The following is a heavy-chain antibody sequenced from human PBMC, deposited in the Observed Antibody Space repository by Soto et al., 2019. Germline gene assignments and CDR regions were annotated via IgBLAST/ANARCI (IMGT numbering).Heavy chain of an antibody. CDR3: ARRYYGSGRLDP. D-gene: IGHD3-10*01. Sequence: QVQLQGSGPGLVKPSETLSLTCTVSGGSISSYYWCWIRQPPGKGLEWIGNIYYSGSTNYNPSLKSRVTISVDTSKNPFSLRLGSVTASDTALYYCARRYYGSGRLDPWGQGTLVTVSS. J-gene: IGHJ5*02. CDR2: IYYSGST. CDR1: GGSISSYY. V-gene: IGHV4-59*01.